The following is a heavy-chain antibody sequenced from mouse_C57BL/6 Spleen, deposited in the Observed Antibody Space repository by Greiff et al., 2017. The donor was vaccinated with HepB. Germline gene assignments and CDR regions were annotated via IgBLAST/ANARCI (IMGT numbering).Heavy chain of an antibody. J-gene: IGHJ3*01. CDR3: ARGGQLAFAY. Sequence: VQRVESGAELVKPGASVKISCKASGYAFSSYWMNWVKQRPGKGLEWIGQIYPGDGDTNYNGKFKGKATLTADKSSSTAYMQLSSLTSEDSAVYFCARGGQLAFAYWGQGTLVTVSA. CDR1: GYAFSSYW. CDR2: IYPGDGDT. D-gene: IGHD4-1*02. V-gene: IGHV1-80*01.